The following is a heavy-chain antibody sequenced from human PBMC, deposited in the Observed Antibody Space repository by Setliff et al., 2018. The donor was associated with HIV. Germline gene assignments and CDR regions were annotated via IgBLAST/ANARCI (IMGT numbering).Heavy chain of an antibody. CDR2: MNPNSGNT. J-gene: IGHJ6*03. V-gene: IGHV1-8*02. CDR3: ARARRDSYDRGRRNHYYIDV. Sequence: ASVKVSCKASGYTFSSYDINWVRQATGQGLEWMGWMNPNSGNTGYAQKFQGRVTMTRDTSIGTAYMELNNLKFEDTAVYCCARARRDSYDRGRRNHYYIDVWGKGTPVTVSS. D-gene: IGHD3-22*01. CDR1: GYTFSSYD.